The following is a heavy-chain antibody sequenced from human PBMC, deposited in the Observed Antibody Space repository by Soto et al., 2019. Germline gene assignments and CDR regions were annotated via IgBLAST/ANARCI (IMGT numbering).Heavy chain of an antibody. CDR2: IWYDGSNK. CDR3: AREGYGDSLLGFDY. CDR1: GFTFSSYG. J-gene: IGHJ4*02. V-gene: IGHV3-33*01. D-gene: IGHD4-17*01. Sequence: PGGSLRLSCAASGFTFSSYGMHWVRQAPGKGLEWVAVIWYDGSNKYYADSVKGRFTISRDNSKNTLYLQMNSLRAEDTAVYYCAREGYGDSLLGFDYWGQGTLVTVSS.